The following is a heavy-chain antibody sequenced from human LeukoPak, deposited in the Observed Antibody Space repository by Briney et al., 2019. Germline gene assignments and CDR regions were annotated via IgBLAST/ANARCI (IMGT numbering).Heavy chain of an antibody. CDR3: ARDRALQGFDP. V-gene: IGHV4-30-4*08. CDR1: GGSISSGDYY. D-gene: IGHD5-24*01. CDR2: IYYSGST. Sequence: SETLSLTCTVSGGSISSGDYYWSWIRQPPGKGLEWIGYIYYSGSTYYNPSLKSRVTISVDTSKNQFSLKLSSVTAADTAVYYCARDRALQGFDPWGQGTLVTVSS. J-gene: IGHJ5*02.